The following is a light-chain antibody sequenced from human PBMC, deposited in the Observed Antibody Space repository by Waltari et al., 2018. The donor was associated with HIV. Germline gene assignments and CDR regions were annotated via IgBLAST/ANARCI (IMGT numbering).Light chain of an antibody. CDR2: KDS. V-gene: IGLV3-25*03. CDR3: QSADSSATSP. Sequence: SYELTQPPSVSVSPGQTARITCSGDALAKQYAYWYQQKPGQAPVLVIFKDSERPSGIPKRFSGSSSGTTVTLTISGVQAEDEADYYGQSADSSATSPFGGGTKLTVL. J-gene: IGLJ2*01. CDR1: ALAKQY.